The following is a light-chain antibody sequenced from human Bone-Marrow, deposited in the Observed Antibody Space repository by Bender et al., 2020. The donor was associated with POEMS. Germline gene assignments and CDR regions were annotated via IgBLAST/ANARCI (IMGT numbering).Light chain of an antibody. CDR3: SSYTSTNTWV. Sequence: QSVLTQPPSTSGTPGQRVTISCSGSGSNIGGYPVNWYQQLPGTAPRLLIYTNNERPSGVSSRFSGSKSDNTASLTISGLQADDEARYYCSSYTSTNTWVFGAGTQLTVL. CDR1: GSNIGGYP. CDR2: TNN. J-gene: IGLJ3*02. V-gene: IGLV1-44*01.